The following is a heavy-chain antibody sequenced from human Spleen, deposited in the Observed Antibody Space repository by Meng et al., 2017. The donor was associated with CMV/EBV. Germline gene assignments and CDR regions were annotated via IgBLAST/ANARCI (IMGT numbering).Heavy chain of an antibody. D-gene: IGHD3-16*01. CDR1: GFIVSSHY. CDR3: ARDLFGGVTIDY. J-gene: IGHJ4*02. Sequence: SCAASGFIVSSHYMSWVRQAPGKGLEWVSLIYNDGRTFYADSVKGRFTISRDDSKNALYLQMNSLRPEDTAVYYCARDLFGGVTIDYWGQGSLVTVSS. V-gene: IGHV3-53*05. CDR2: IYNDGRT.